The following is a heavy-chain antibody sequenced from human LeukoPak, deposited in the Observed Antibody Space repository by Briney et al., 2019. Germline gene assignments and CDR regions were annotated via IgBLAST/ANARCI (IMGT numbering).Heavy chain of an antibody. CDR1: GFTFSDYY. CDR3: ASAPARFYYDSSGSDF. CDR2: ISSSGSTI. V-gene: IGHV3-11*01. Sequence: GSLRLSCAASGFTFSDYYMGWIRQAPGKGLEWVSYISSSGSTIYYADSVKGRFTISRDNAKNSLYLQMNSLRAEDTAVYYCASAPARFYYDSSGSDFRGQGTLVTVSS. J-gene: IGHJ4*02. D-gene: IGHD3-22*01.